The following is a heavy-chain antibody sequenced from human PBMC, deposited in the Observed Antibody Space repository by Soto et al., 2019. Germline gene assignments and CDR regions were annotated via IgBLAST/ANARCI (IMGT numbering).Heavy chain of an antibody. J-gene: IGHJ4*02. D-gene: IGHD3-10*01. CDR2: ISSSSSYI. V-gene: IGHV3-21*01. CDR1: GFTFSSYS. Sequence: GGSLRLSCAASGFTFSSYSMNWVRQAPGKGLEWVSSISSSSSYIYYADSVKGRFTISRDNAKNSLYLQMNSLRAEDTAVYYCARDRITMVRGVRLELVLDYWGQGTLVTVSS. CDR3: ARDRITMVRGVRLELVLDY.